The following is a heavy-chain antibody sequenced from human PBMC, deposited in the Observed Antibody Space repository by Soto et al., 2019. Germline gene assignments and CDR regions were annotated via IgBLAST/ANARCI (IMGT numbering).Heavy chain of an antibody. Sequence: PSETLSLTCSVSGGSIRTVGNYWNWIRQPPGKGLEWIGSTYHTGSTYYSKALRSRLMMSVDTSKSQFSLRLSSVTAADTAVYYCARATGTLRSRNCDYWGQGSLVTVS. CDR3: ARATGTLRSRNCDY. V-gene: IGHV4-31*03. D-gene: IGHD1-1*01. CDR2: TYHTGST. J-gene: IGHJ4*02. CDR1: GGSIRTVGNY.